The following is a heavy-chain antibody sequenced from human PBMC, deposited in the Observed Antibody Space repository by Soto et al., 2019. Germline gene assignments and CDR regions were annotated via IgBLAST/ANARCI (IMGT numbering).Heavy chain of an antibody. CDR1: GGSISSYY. CDR2: AYHSGFT. CDR3: ARDRPPSGTASFDY. D-gene: IGHD1-1*01. Sequence: SETLSLTCTVSGGSISSYYWNWIRQPPGERLESVGYAYHSGFTSYNPSLKGRVTISLDTSKNQFYLRLRSVTAADTAVYYCARDRPPSGTASFDYWGQGTLVTVSS. J-gene: IGHJ4*02. V-gene: IGHV4-59*01.